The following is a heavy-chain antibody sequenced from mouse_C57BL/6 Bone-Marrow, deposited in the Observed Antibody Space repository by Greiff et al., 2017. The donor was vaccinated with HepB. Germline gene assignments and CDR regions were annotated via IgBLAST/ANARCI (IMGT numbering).Heavy chain of an antibody. CDR2: ISSGGSYT. V-gene: IGHV5-6*01. D-gene: IGHD1-1*01. CDR1: GFTFSSYG. J-gene: IGHJ4*01. CDR3: ARHGLRYGYAMDY. Sequence: EVKLQESGGDLVKPGGSLKLSCAASGFTFSSYGMSWVRQTPDKRLEWVATISSGGSYTYYPDSVKGRFTISRDNAKNTLYLQMSSLKSEDTAMYYCARHGLRYGYAMDYWGQGTSVTVSS.